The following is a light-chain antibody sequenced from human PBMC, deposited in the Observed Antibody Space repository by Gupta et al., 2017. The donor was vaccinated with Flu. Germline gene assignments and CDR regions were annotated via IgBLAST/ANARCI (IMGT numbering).Light chain of an antibody. CDR3: QQSYSTPPYT. V-gene: IGKV1-39*01. Sequence: DRVTIPCRASQTISTYLNWYHQKPGEAPNLMIYAASNFQSWGLSRFSGSGAGTDFTLTITSLQPEDVATYYCQQSYSTPPYTFGQGTKLEIK. CDR2: AAS. CDR1: QTISTY. J-gene: IGKJ2*01.